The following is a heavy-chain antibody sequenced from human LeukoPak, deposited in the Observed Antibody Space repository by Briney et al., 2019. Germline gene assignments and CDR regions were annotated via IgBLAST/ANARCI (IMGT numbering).Heavy chain of an antibody. V-gene: IGHV4-34*01. J-gene: IGHJ6*02. CDR1: GGSFSGYY. CDR2: INHSGST. D-gene: IGHD2-2*01. CDR3: ARNEGSSSSRLYYYYGMDV. Sequence: SETLSLTCAVYGGSFSGYYWSWNRQPPGKGLEWIGEINHSGSTNYNPSLKSRVTISVDTSKNQFSLKLSSVTAADTAVYYCARNEGSSSSRLYYYYGMDVWGQGTTVTVSS.